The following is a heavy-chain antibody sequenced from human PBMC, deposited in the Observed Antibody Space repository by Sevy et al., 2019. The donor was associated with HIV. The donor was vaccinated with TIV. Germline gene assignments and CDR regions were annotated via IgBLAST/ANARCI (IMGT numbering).Heavy chain of an antibody. CDR3: AKGWNRFDY. V-gene: IGHV3-7*01. CDR2: IRQDGSEK. D-gene: IGHD1-1*01. CDR1: GFSFSWYW. J-gene: IGHJ4*02. Sequence: GGSLRLSCAASGFSFSWYWMSWVRQTPEKGLEWVANIRQDGSEKNYVDSVKGRFTISRDNAKNSLYLQMNGLRAEDTAVYYCAKGWNRFDYWGQGTLVTVSS.